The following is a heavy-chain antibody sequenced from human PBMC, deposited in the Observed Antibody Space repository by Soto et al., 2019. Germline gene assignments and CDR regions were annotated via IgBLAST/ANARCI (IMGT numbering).Heavy chain of an antibody. V-gene: IGHV3-48*01. D-gene: IGHD2-15*01. CDR2: ISSTSSTI. CDR3: ARDQADIVVGTTLYYYYGMDV. J-gene: IGHJ6*02. CDR1: GCTFSSYS. Sequence: GGSLRLSCVASGCTFSSYSMNWVRQAPRKGLEWVSYISSTSSTIYYADSVKGRFTISRDNAKNSLYLQMNSLRAEDTAVYYCARDQADIVVGTTLYYYYGMDVWGQGTTVTVSS.